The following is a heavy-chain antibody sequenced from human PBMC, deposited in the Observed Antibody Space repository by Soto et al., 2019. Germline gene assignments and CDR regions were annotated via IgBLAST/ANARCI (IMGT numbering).Heavy chain of an antibody. CDR2: IYYSGST. V-gene: IGHV4-39*01. D-gene: IGHD6-13*01. CDR3: ARPAAAGYWYFDL. CDR1: GGSISSSSYY. J-gene: IGHJ2*01. Sequence: QLQLQESGPGLVKPSETLSLTCTVSGGSISSSSYYWGWIRQPPGKGLEWIGSIYYSGSTYYNPSLKSRVTISVDTSKNQLSLKLSSVTAADTAVYYCARPAAAGYWYFDLWGRGTLVTVSS.